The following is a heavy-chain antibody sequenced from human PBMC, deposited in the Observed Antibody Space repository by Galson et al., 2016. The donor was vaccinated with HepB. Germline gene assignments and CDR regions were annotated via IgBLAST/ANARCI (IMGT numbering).Heavy chain of an antibody. CDR3: AGEEGVIIVGDDVFDI. D-gene: IGHD3-22*01. Sequence: SVKVSCKASGYTFSNSAIHWVRQAPGQGLEWMGWIIVGNGKTNYAQKFQGRVTITSDTTATTVYMELSSLTSEDTAVYYCAGEEGVIIVGDDVFDIWGHGTMVTVSS. J-gene: IGHJ3*02. CDR2: IIVGNGKT. CDR1: GYTFSNSA. V-gene: IGHV1-3*01.